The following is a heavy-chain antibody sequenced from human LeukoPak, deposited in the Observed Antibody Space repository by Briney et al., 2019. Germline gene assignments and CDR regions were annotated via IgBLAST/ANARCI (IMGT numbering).Heavy chain of an antibody. CDR1: GGSISSFY. Sequence: KPSETLSLTCTVSGGSISSFYWSWIRQPPGKGLEWIGHIYYSGSTNYSPSLKSRVTISVDTSKNQFSLKLSSVTAADTAFYYCARRDYRAWIDPWGQGILVTVSP. J-gene: IGHJ5*02. CDR3: ARRDYRAWIDP. CDR2: IYYSGST. D-gene: IGHD2-21*01. V-gene: IGHV4-59*08.